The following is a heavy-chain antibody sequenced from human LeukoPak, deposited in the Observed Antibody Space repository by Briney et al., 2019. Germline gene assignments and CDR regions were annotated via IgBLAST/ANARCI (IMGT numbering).Heavy chain of an antibody. J-gene: IGHJ4*02. CDR1: GFTFGDYA. CDR3: TRVRGYSYGYFDS. D-gene: IGHD5-18*01. Sequence: PGRSLRLSCTASGFTFGDYAMSWFRQAPGKGLEWVGFIRSKAYGGTTEYAASVKGRFTISRDDSKSIAYLQMNGLKTEDTAVYYCTRVRGYSYGYFDSRGQGTLVTVSS. V-gene: IGHV3-49*03. CDR2: IRSKAYGGTT.